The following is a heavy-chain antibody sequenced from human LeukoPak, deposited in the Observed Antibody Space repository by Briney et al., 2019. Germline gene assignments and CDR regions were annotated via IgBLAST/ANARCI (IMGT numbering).Heavy chain of an antibody. J-gene: IGHJ3*02. D-gene: IGHD3-22*01. CDR1: GFTFISYW. Sequence: GGSLRLSCAASGFTFISYWMTWVRQAPGKGLEWVANIKQDGSEIYYVDSVKGRFTISRDNAKNSLYLQMNSLRAEDMAVYYCARGSSGSYLGAFDIWGQGTMVTVSS. CDR2: IKQDGSEI. CDR3: ARGSSGSYLGAFDI. V-gene: IGHV3-7*04.